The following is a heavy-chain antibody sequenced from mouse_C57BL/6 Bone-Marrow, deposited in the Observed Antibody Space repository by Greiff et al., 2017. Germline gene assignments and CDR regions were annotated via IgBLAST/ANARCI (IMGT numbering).Heavy chain of an antibody. D-gene: IGHD2-5*01. CDR3: ARDPSYYSNYVNY. J-gene: IGHJ2*01. CDR1: GYTFTSYW. CDR2: IDPSDSYT. V-gene: IGHV1-59*01. Sequence: QVQLQQPGPELVRPGTSVKLSCKASGYTFTSYWMHWVKQRPGQGLEWIGVIDPSDSYTNYNQKFKGKATLTVDTSSSTSYMQLSILRSEYSAVDYGARDPSYYSNYVNYWGQGTTLTVSS.